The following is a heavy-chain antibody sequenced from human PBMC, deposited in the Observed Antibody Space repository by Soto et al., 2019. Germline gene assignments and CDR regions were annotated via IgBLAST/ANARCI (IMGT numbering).Heavy chain of an antibody. CDR3: ARESVDIVATTRVSGGMDV. V-gene: IGHV1-46*01. CDR1: GDTFTTYY. Sequence: QVQLVQSGAEVKMPGASVKVSCKASGDTFTTYYMHWVRQAPGQGLEWMGIINPRGGTTSYAQKFQGRVTMTRDRSTSTVYMELSSLRSEDTAVYYCARESVDIVATTRVSGGMDVWGQGTTVTVSS. J-gene: IGHJ6*02. D-gene: IGHD5-12*01. CDR2: INPRGGTT.